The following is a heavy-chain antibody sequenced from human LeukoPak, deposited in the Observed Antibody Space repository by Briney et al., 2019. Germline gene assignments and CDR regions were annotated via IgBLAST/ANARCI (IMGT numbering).Heavy chain of an antibody. D-gene: IGHD3-10*01. Sequence: PGGSLRLSCAASGFTLSSYSMNWVRQAPGKGLEWVSSISSSSSYIYCADSVKGRFTISRDNAKNSLYLQMNSLRAEDTAVYYCARDLSYPGAIDYWGQGTLVTVSS. CDR1: GFTLSSYS. V-gene: IGHV3-21*01. J-gene: IGHJ4*02. CDR3: ARDLSYPGAIDY. CDR2: ISSSSSYI.